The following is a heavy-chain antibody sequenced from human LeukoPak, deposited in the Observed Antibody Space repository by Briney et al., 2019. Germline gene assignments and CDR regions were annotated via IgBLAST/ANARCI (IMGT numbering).Heavy chain of an antibody. J-gene: IGHJ6*03. V-gene: IGHV4-4*07. D-gene: IGHD2-21*02. Sequence: SETLSLTCTVSGGSISSYYWSWIRQPAGKGLEWIGRIYTSGSTNYNPSLKSRVTISVDTSKNQFSLKLSSVTAADTAVYYCARGVCGGDCPYYYYYYYMDVWGKGTTVTISS. CDR3: ARGVCGGDCPYYYYYYYMDV. CDR2: IYTSGST. CDR1: GGSISSYY.